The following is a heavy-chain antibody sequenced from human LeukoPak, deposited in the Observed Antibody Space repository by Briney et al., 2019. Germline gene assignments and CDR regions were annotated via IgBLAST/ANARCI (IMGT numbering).Heavy chain of an antibody. J-gene: IGHJ4*02. Sequence: GGSLRLSCAASGFTFSSYSMNWVRQAPGKGLEWVSYISSSGSTIYYADSVRGRFTISRDNGKNSLYLQMSSLRDGDTAVYFCARDSGTYSTQYWGQGTLVTVSS. V-gene: IGHV3-48*02. CDR2: ISSSGSTI. D-gene: IGHD1-26*01. CDR3: ARDSGTYSTQY. CDR1: GFTFSSYS.